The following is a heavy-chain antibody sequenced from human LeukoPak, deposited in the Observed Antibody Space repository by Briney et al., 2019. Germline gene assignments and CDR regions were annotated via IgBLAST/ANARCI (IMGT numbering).Heavy chain of an antibody. CDR1: GFTFTSYG. CDR2: ISYDARNK. D-gene: IGHD3-22*01. V-gene: IGHV3-30*18. J-gene: IGHJ3*01. Sequence: TGGSLRLSCAASGFTFTSYGVHWVRQAPGKGLEWVAFISYDARNKYYADSVKGRFTISKDNSKNTLYLQMSSLGAEDTAVYYCAKNYYHDSSSYFRYAFDLWGQGTMVTVSS. CDR3: AKNYYHDSSSYFRYAFDL.